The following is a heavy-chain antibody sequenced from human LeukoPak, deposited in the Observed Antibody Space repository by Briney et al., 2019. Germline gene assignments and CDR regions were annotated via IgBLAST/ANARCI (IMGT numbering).Heavy chain of an antibody. CDR1: GFTFSSYS. V-gene: IGHV3-21*01. Sequence: GGSLRLSCAASGFTFSSYSMNWVRQAPGKGLEWVSSISSSSSYIYYADSVKGRFTISRDNAKNSLYLQMNSLRAEDTAVYYCARGWGYGDYAHLEYFQHWGQGTLVTVSS. D-gene: IGHD4-17*01. CDR2: ISSSSSYI. J-gene: IGHJ1*01. CDR3: ARGWGYGDYAHLEYFQH.